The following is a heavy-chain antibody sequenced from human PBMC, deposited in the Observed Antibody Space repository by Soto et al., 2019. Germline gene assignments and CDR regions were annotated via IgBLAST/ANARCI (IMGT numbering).Heavy chain of an antibody. V-gene: IGHV6-1*01. Sequence: SQTLSLACAISGDSVSINSAAWNVMRQSPSRGLEWLGRTYYRSKWYNDYAVSVKSRITINPDTSKNQFSLQLNSVTPDDTAVYYCARGTGSWRRLDAFDIWGQGTMVTVSS. CDR3: ARGTGSWRRLDAFDI. CDR1: GDSVSINSAA. D-gene: IGHD6-13*01. CDR2: TYYRSKWYN. J-gene: IGHJ3*02.